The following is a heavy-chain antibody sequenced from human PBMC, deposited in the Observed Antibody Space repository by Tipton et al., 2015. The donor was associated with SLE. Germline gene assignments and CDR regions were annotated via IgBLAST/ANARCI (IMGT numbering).Heavy chain of an antibody. CDR2: IYHSGST. CDR1: GGSVSSGSYY. Sequence: TLSLTCTVSGGSVSSGSYYWGWIRQPPGKGLEWIGSIYHSGSTYYNPSLKSRVTISVDTSKNQFSLKLSSVTAADTAVYYCAREPRGIMGSSSGAFDIWGQGTMVTVSS. V-gene: IGHV4-39*07. J-gene: IGHJ3*02. D-gene: IGHD6-6*01. CDR3: AREPRGIMGSSSGAFDI.